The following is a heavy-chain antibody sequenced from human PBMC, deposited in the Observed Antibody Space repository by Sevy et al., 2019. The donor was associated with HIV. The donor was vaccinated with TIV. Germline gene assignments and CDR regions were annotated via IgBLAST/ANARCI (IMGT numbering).Heavy chain of an antibody. D-gene: IGHD3-22*01. J-gene: IGHJ4*02. CDR3: ARGNSGSFDY. Sequence: GGSLRLSCAASGFTFSTYWMHWVRQAPGKGLEWVANIKQDESEKYYVASVKSRFTISRDNAKNSLYLQMNSLRPGDTAVYYCARGNSGSFDYWGQGTLVTVSS. CDR1: GFTFSTYW. V-gene: IGHV3-7*04. CDR2: IKQDESEK.